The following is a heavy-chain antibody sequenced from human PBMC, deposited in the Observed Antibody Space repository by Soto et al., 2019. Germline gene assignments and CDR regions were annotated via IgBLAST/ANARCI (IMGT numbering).Heavy chain of an antibody. J-gene: IGHJ1*01. CDR3: AKVVPHSSGHSDYFQH. D-gene: IGHD6-19*01. CDR2: ITWNGVNI. Sequence: EVQLVESGGGLVQPGRSLRLSCVGSGFTFDEFAMHWVRQLPGKGLEWVASITWNGVNIGYADSVKGRFTISRDNAENSLYLQMNNLRPEDTALYYCAKVVPHSSGHSDYFQHWGQGTLVTVSS. CDR1: GFTFDEFA. V-gene: IGHV3-9*01.